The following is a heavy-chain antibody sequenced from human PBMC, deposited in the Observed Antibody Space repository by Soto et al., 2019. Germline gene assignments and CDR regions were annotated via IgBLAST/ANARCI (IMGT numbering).Heavy chain of an antibody. CDR1: EFTFANAS. V-gene: IGHV3-15*07. J-gene: IGHJ4*02. D-gene: IGHD4-17*01. CDR3: TSLYYGH. Sequence: LRLSCAASEFTFANASINWVRQAPGKGLEWVGRIKSKADGGTTDYAAPVKGRFTISRDESQNTLYLQMNSLKTEDTAVYYCTSLYYGHWGQGTLVTVSS. CDR2: IKSKADGGTT.